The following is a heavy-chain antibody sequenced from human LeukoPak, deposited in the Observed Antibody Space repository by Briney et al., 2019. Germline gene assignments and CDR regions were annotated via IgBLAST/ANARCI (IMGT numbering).Heavy chain of an antibody. CDR1: GITFSTYT. Sequence: PGGSLRLSCAASGITFSTYTMNWVRQAPAKGLEWVSSISSSSTYIYYADSVKGRFTISRDNAKNSLYLQMNSLRAEDTAVYYCARDEVYGEQYYFDYWGQGTLVTVSS. D-gene: IGHD4/OR15-4a*01. V-gene: IGHV3-21*01. J-gene: IGHJ4*02. CDR2: ISSSSTYI. CDR3: ARDEVYGEQYYFDY.